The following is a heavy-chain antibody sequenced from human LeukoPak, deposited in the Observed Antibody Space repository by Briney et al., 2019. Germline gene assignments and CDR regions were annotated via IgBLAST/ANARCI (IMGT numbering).Heavy chain of an antibody. CDR2: LYSDGRT. CDR1: GYTLTELS. D-gene: IGHD1-26*01. CDR3: ARGGGYYPIDY. V-gene: IGHV3-53*01. J-gene: IGHJ4*02. Sequence: ASVKVSCKVSGYTLTELSMHWVRQAPGKGLEWVSVLYSDGRTYYADSVKGRFTISRDTSKNTLYLQVNSLRAEDTAIYYCARGGGYYPIDYWGQGTLVTVSS.